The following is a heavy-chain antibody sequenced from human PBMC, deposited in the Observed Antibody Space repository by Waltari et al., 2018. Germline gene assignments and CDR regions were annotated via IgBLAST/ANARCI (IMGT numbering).Heavy chain of an antibody. D-gene: IGHD3-3*01. Sequence: EVQLVESGGGLVKPGGSLRLSCAGSGFILSSHGMNWVRQAPGKGLEWVSLISSGSSKIFYADSVRGRFTFSRDNAKNSLYLQMNSLRVEDTAVYYCARDRDYDFWSGYWGAFDIWGQGTMVTVSS. V-gene: IGHV3-21*05. J-gene: IGHJ3*02. CDR3: ARDRDYDFWSGYWGAFDI. CDR1: GFILSSHG. CDR2: ISSGSSKI.